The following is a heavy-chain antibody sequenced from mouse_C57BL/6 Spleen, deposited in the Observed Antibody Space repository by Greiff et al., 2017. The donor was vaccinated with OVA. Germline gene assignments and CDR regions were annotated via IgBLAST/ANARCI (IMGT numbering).Heavy chain of an antibody. CDR2: ISSGGSYT. CDR1: GFTFSSYG. J-gene: IGHJ2*01. V-gene: IGHV5-6*01. Sequence: EVKLQESGGDLVKPGGSLKLSCAASGFTFSSYGMSWVRQTPDKRLEWVATISSGGSYTYYPDSVKGRFTISRDNAKNTLYLQMSSLKSEDTAMYYCAIWLRGYYFDYWGQGTTLTVSS. D-gene: IGHD2-2*01. CDR3: AIWLRGYYFDY.